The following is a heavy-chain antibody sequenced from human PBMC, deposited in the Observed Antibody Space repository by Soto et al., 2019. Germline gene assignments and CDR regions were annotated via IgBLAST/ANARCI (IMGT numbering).Heavy chain of an antibody. CDR1: GFTFSSYG. J-gene: IGHJ6*02. Sequence: GGSLRLSCAASGFTFSSYGMHWVRQAPGKGLEWVAVISYDGSNKYYADSVKGRFTISRDNSKNTLYLQMNSLRAEDTAVYYCAKGNTAMGYYYYYGMDVWGQGTTVTVSS. CDR3: AKGNTAMGYYYYYGMDV. V-gene: IGHV3-30*18. D-gene: IGHD5-18*01. CDR2: ISYDGSNK.